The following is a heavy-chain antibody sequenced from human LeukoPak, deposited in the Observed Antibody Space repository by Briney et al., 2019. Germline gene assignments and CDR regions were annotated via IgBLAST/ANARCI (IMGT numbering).Heavy chain of an antibody. CDR2: ISSSSSTI. J-gene: IGHJ3*02. Sequence: GSLRHSCAASGFTFSSYSMNWVRQAPGKGLGWVSYISSSSSTIYYADSVKGRFTISRDNAKNSLYLQMNSLRAEDTAVYYCARAPIVMAAFDIWGQGTMVTVSS. CDR1: GFTFSSYS. V-gene: IGHV3-48*01. CDR3: ARAPIVMAAFDI. D-gene: IGHD2-15*01.